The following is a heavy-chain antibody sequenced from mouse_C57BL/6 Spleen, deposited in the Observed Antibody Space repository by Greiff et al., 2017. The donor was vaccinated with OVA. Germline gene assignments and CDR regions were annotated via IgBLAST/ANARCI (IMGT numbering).Heavy chain of an antibody. CDR2: IYPRSGNT. CDR1: GYTFTSYG. CDR3: ARSEIYSHAMEY. V-gene: IGHV1-81*01. J-gene: IGHJ4*01. D-gene: IGHD2-1*01. Sequence: QVQLQQSGAELARPGASVKLSCKASGYTFTSYGISWVKQSTGQGLEWIGEIYPRSGNTYYNEKFKGKATLTADKSSSTAYMELRSLTSEDSAVYFCARSEIYSHAMEYWGQGTSVTVSS.